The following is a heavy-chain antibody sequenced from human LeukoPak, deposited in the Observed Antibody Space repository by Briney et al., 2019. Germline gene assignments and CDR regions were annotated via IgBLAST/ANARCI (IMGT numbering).Heavy chain of an antibody. CDR2: IIPIFGTA. D-gene: IGHD1-14*01. CDR3: ARETSGMWQPADY. J-gene: IGHJ4*02. V-gene: IGHV1-69*13. Sequence: SVTVSRKASGGTFSSYATSWVRQAPGQGLEWMGGIIPIFGTANYAQKFQGRVTITADESTSTAYMELSSLRSEDTAVYYCARETSGMWQPADYWGQGTLVTVSS. CDR1: GGTFSSYA.